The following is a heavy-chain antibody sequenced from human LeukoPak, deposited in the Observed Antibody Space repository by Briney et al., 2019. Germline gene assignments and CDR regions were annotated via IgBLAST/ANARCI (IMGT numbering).Heavy chain of an antibody. D-gene: IGHD5-24*01. CDR3: AREQILEGFDP. CDR2: IYYSGST. CDR1: GGSFSGYY. Sequence: AENLSRTCAVYGGSFSGYYWSWIRQPPGKRREWIGYIYYSGSTNYNPSLESRVTISVDTYKDQFSLKLSSVSAADTAVYYCAREQILEGFDPWRQETLVTVSS. J-gene: IGHJ5*02. V-gene: IGHV4-59*01.